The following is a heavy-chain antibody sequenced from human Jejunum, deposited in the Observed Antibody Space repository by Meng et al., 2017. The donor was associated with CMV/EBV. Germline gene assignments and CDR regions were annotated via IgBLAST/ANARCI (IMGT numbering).Heavy chain of an antibody. CDR3: AKDKTTDGRWDVDY. V-gene: IGHV3-23*01. D-gene: IGHD1-14*01. Sequence: GLTISQYNINWIRQVPGKGLEWVAAILGKGGSHVYNTDCVKGRLTISRDNSKNTLFLQMNSLRVEDTGIYYCAKDKTTDGRWDVDYWGQGTLVTVSS. CDR1: GLTISQYN. J-gene: IGHJ4*02. CDR2: ILGKGGSHV.